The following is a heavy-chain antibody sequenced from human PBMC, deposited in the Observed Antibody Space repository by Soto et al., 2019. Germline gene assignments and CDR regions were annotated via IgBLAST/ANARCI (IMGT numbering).Heavy chain of an antibody. J-gene: IGHJ4*02. D-gene: IGHD2-15*01. Sequence: EVQLVESGGGLVQPGGSLRLSCAASGFTFSTYSMNWFRQAPGKGLEWVSYLSTSSHSIYYADSVKGRFTISRDNAKNSLYLQMNNLRDEDTAVYYCARDLAWSFDYWGQGTLVTVSS. CDR3: ARDLAWSFDY. CDR1: GFTFSTYS. CDR2: LSTSSHSI. V-gene: IGHV3-48*02.